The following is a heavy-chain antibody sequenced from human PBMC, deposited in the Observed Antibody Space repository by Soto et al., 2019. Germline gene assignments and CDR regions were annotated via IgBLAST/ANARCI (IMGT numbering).Heavy chain of an antibody. CDR1: GDTFNFYT. CDR2: IIPMLGMS. D-gene: IGHD3-10*01. J-gene: IGHJ4*02. Sequence: QVQLVQSGAEVKKPGSSVRVSCTASGDTFNFYTISWVRQVPGQGPEWMGRIIPMLGMSNYAQKFQGRVTIMADKSTITVYMNLSGLTSEDTAVYYCATKYGSGSTHFDYWGQGTLVTVSS. V-gene: IGHV1-69*02. CDR3: ATKYGSGSTHFDY.